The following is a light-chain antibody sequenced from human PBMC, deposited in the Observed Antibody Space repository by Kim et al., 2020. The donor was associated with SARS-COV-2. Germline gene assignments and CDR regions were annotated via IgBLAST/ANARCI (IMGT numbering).Light chain of an antibody. CDR1: QGISNY. Sequence: SVGDRVTITCRASQGISNYLAWYQQKPGKVPKLLIYASSALQSGVPSRFSGSGSGTDFTLTISSLQPEDVATYYCQKYNSAPPWTFGQGTKVDIK. V-gene: IGKV1-27*01. CDR2: ASS. J-gene: IGKJ1*01. CDR3: QKYNSAPPWT.